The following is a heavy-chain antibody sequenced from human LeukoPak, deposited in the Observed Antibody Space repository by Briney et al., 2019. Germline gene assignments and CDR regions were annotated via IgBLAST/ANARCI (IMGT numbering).Heavy chain of an antibody. CDR2: ISSSSTI. Sequence: PGGSLRLSCAASGFTFSSYSMNWVRQAPGKGLEWVSYISSSSTIYYADPVKGRFTISRDNAKNSLYLQMNSLRAEDTAVYYCARDYYGDYGYYYYGMDVWGQGTTVTVSS. CDR3: ARDYYGDYGYYYYGMDV. J-gene: IGHJ6*02. V-gene: IGHV3-48*04. D-gene: IGHD4-17*01. CDR1: GFTFSSYS.